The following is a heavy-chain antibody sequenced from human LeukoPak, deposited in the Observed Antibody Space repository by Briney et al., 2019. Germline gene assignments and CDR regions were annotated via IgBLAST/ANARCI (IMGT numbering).Heavy chain of an antibody. Sequence: GGSLRLSCAASGFTFSSYSMTWVRQTPGKGLEWVSGISDSGDSAYYADSVKGRFTISRDNSRNTLYLEMNSLRAEDTAVYYCTKWSGFGNDWGQGTLVTVSS. V-gene: IGHV3-23*01. CDR3: TKWSGFGND. D-gene: IGHD3-10*01. CDR1: GFTFSSYS. J-gene: IGHJ4*02. CDR2: ISDSGDSA.